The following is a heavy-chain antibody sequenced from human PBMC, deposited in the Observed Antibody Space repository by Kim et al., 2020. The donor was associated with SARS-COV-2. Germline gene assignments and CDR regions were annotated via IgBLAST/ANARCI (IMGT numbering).Heavy chain of an antibody. CDR3: AREYYYDSSGYRTSINSFDY. J-gene: IGHJ4*02. CDR1: GDSVSSNSAA. V-gene: IGHV6-1*01. D-gene: IGHD3-22*01. CDR2: TYYRSKWYN. Sequence: SQTLSLTCAISGDSVSSNSAAWNWIRQSPSRGLEWLGRTYYRSKWYNDYAVSVKSRITINPDTSKNQFSLQLNSVTPEDTAVYYCAREYYYDSSGYRTSINSFDYWRQGTLVTVSS.